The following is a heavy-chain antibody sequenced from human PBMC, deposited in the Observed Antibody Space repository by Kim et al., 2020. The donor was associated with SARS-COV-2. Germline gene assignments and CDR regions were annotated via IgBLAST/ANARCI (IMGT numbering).Heavy chain of an antibody. CDR3: AGAEVTTISEYYYYMDV. D-gene: IGHD4-4*01. J-gene: IGHJ6*03. CDR1: GGSFSGYY. CDR2: INHSGST. Sequence: SETLSLTCAVYGGSFSGYYWSWIRQPPGKGLEWIGEINHSGSTNYNPSLKSRVTISVDTSKNQFSLKLSSVTAADTAVYYCAGAEVTTISEYYYYMDVWGKGTTVTVSS. V-gene: IGHV4-34*01.